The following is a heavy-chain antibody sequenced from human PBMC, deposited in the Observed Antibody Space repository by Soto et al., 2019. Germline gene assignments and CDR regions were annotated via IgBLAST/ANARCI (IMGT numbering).Heavy chain of an antibody. CDR1: GVTFKTSE. D-gene: IGHD1-26*01. V-gene: IGHV3-30*18. J-gene: IGHJ3*02. CDR2: ISHDGSYK. Sequence: GGSLTLSCAASGVTFKTSEVHWVRQAPGKGLEWVAVISHDGSYKYYGDAVKGRFTISRDTSKNAVYLEMNSLRPEDTAVYYCAKGLLAIVGTTLPRDAFNIWGQGTMVTVSS. CDR3: AKGLLAIVGTTLPRDAFNI.